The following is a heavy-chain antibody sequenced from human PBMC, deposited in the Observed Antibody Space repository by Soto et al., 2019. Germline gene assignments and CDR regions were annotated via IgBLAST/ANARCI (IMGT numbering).Heavy chain of an antibody. J-gene: IGHJ6*02. V-gene: IGHV1-18*01. Sequence: QGHLVQYGAEVKKPGTSVKVSCKASGYTFTRYGISWVRQAPGQGLEWMGWISGYNGDTNYAQNLQVRVTITIDTSTSTAYMEVRSLTSDDPAVYYCAKNGPPAYYYYGLDVWGQGTTVTVSS. D-gene: IGHD2-2*01. CDR1: GYTFTRYG. CDR2: ISGYNGDT. CDR3: AKNGPPAYYYYGLDV.